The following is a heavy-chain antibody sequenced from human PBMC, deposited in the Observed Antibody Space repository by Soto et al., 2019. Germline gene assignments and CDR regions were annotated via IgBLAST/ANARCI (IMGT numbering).Heavy chain of an antibody. Sequence: PGGSLRLSCAASGFTFSDYYMTWMRQAPEKGLEWVSYITESGTTIYYTDSVKGRFTMSRDNAKNSVHLQMDSLRDEDTAVYYCARTYYYVRSGYPVVDYWGQGSLVTVSS. J-gene: IGHJ4*02. CDR2: ITESGTTI. CDR1: GFTFSDYY. D-gene: IGHD3-22*01. CDR3: ARTYYYVRSGYPVVDY. V-gene: IGHV3-11*01.